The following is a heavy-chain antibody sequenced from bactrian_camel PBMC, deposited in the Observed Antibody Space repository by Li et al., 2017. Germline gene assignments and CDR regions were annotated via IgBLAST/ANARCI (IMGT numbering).Heavy chain of an antibody. CDR3: AVDSDRVTAVSPGVCGAFSDYDVIGG. CDR1: GFTFSDYD. J-gene: IGHJ4*01. Sequence: HVQLVESGGGLVQPGGSLRLSCAASGFTFSDYDMSWVRQAPGKGLEWVSSIYSDGTSTSYTDSVKGRFTISRDNDKNTVYLQMNDLKPEDTAVYYCAVDSDRVTAVSPGVCGAFSDYDVIGGWSQGTQVTVS. D-gene: IGHD4*01. CDR2: IYSDGTST. V-gene: IGHV3-2*01.